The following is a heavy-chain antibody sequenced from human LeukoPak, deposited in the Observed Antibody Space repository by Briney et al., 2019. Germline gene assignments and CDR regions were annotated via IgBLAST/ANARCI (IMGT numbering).Heavy chain of an antibody. CDR3: TSEDQGGFDY. J-gene: IGHJ4*02. CDR1: GFTFSDYY. V-gene: IGHV3-15*01. Sequence: GGSLRLSCAASGFTFSDYYMSWVRQAPGKGLEWVGRIKSRTEDGTTDYAAPVKGRFTISRDDSKNTLYLQMNGLKTEDTAVYYCTSEDQGGFDYWGQGTLVTVSS. CDR2: IKSRTEDGTT. D-gene: IGHD1-26*01.